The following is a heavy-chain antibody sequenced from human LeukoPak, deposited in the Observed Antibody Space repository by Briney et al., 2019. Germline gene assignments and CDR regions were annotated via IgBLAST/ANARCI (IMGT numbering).Heavy chain of an antibody. CDR2: IYPGDSDT. V-gene: IGHV5-51*01. CDR3: ARQAHPQIQLWLPYYFDY. J-gene: IGHJ4*02. Sequence: GESLKISCKGSGYSFTSYWIGWVRQMPGKGLEWMGIIYPGDSDTRYSPSFQGQVTISADKSISTAYLQWSSLKASDTAMYYCARQAHPQIQLWLPYYFDYWGQGTLVTVSS. D-gene: IGHD5-18*01. CDR1: GYSFTSYW.